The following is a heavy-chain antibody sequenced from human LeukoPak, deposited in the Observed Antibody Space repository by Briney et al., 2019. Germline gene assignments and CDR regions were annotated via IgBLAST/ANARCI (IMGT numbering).Heavy chain of an antibody. Sequence: SETLSLTCAVYGGSFSGYYWSWIRQPPGKGLEWIGEINHSGSNNYNPSLKSRVTISVDTSKNQFSLKLSSVTAADTAVYYCARGGDYDYDPIDYWGQGTLVTVSS. CDR1: GGSFSGYY. D-gene: IGHD3-16*01. J-gene: IGHJ4*02. CDR2: INHSGSN. V-gene: IGHV4-34*01. CDR3: ARGGDYDYDPIDY.